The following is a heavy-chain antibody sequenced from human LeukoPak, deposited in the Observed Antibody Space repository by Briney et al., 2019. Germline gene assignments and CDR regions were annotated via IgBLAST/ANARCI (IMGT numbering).Heavy chain of an antibody. CDR3: AKGSRGAVAYYYFDY. D-gene: IGHD6-19*01. J-gene: IGHJ4*02. Sequence: GGSLRLSCAASGFTFSSYAMSWVRQAPGKGLEWVSAISGSGGSTYYADSVKGRFTISRDNSKNTLYLQMNSLRAEDTAVYYCAKGSRGAVAYYYFDYWGQGTLVTVSS. CDR2: ISGSGGST. V-gene: IGHV3-23*01. CDR1: GFTFSSYA.